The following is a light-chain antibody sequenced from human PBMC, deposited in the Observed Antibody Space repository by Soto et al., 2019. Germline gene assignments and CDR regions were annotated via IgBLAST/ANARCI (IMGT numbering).Light chain of an antibody. CDR1: QTISYY. Sequence: DLQMTQSPSSLSASVGDRVTITCRTSQTISYYLNWYQQKPGKAPKLLIYAASSLQSGVPSRFSGSGSGTDFTLTISSLQPEDFATYYCQQSYSFTWTFGQGTKVEIK. V-gene: IGKV1-39*01. CDR3: QQSYSFTWT. J-gene: IGKJ1*01. CDR2: AAS.